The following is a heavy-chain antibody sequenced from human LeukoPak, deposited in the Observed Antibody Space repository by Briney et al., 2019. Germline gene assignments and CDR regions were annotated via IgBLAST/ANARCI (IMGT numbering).Heavy chain of an antibody. CDR1: GFTFSSYG. V-gene: IGHV3-30*02. CDR3: AKERKTYFYDTSGYPIDY. D-gene: IGHD3-22*01. J-gene: IGHJ4*02. CDR2: IRYDGTNK. Sequence: GGSLRLSCAASGFTFSSYGIHWVRQAPGKGLEWVAFIRYDGTNKYYADSVKGRFNISRDNSKNTLYLQMNSLRAEDTAVYYCAKERKTYFYDTSGYPIDYWGQGTLVTVSS.